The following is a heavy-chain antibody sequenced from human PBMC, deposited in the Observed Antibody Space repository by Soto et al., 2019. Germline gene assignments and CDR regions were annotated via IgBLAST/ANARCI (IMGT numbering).Heavy chain of an antibody. V-gene: IGHV2-5*02. CDR2: IYWDDDK. Sequence: GSGPTLVNPTQTLTLTCNFSGFSLSSRKMGVGWIRQPPGKALEWLALIYWDDDKRYRPSLNNRLTITKDTSKNQVLLTMTNLDPVDTGTYSCGHTGYYDLLTFDYWGQGTLVTVS. CDR1: GFSLSSRKMG. CDR3: GHTGYYDLLTFDY. D-gene: IGHD3-9*01. J-gene: IGHJ4*02.